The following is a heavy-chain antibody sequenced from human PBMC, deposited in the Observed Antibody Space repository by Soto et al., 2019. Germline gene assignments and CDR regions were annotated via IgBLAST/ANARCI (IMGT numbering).Heavy chain of an antibody. CDR3: ARELTYYYDSSGYPGMDV. V-gene: IGHV3-33*01. Sequence: GGSLRLSCAASGFTFSSYGMHWVRQAPGKGLEWVAVIWYDGSNKYYADSVKGRFTISRDNSKNTLYLQMNSLRAEDTAVYYCARELTYYYDSSGYPGMDVWGQGTTVTVSS. D-gene: IGHD3-22*01. CDR1: GFTFSSYG. CDR2: IWYDGSNK. J-gene: IGHJ6*02.